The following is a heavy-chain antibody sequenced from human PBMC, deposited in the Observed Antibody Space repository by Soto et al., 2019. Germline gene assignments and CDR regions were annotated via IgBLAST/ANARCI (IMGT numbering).Heavy chain of an antibody. Sequence: EVHLLESGGALVQPGGSLTLSCAASGFSFSDYAMRWVRQAPVKGLEWVSSISRTGDSAYYADSVKGRFAISRDRSKNRLSRQMNSRRVDDTAVYYCAKGTDGSGYSNNCFDSWGQGTLITFSS. CDR3: AKGTDGSGYSNNCFDS. V-gene: IGHV3-23*01. D-gene: IGHD3-22*01. CDR2: ISRTGDSA. CDR1: GFSFSDYA. J-gene: IGHJ5*01.